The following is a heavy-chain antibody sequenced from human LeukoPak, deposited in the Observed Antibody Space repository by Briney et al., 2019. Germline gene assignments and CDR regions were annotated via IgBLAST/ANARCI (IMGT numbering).Heavy chain of an antibody. CDR3: ARRWYSSSWYAYFQH. CDR2: INHSGST. CDR1: GGSFSGYY. V-gene: IGHV4-34*01. D-gene: IGHD6-13*01. Sequence: SETLSLPCAVHGGSFSGYYWSWIRQPPGKGLEWIGEINHSGSTNYNPSLKSRVTISVDTSKNQFSLKLSSVTAADTAVYYCARRWYSSSWYAYFQHWGQGTLVTVSS. J-gene: IGHJ1*01.